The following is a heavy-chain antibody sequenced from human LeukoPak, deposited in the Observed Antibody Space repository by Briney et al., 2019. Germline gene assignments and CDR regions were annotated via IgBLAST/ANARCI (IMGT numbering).Heavy chain of an antibody. CDR3: ARDPGYSSFDY. CDR1: GFTFGRSW. D-gene: IGHD6-13*01. J-gene: IGHJ4*02. Sequence: GGSLRLSCGVSGFTFGRSWMSWVRQTPAKGLEFVANIKEDGSVRNYVDSVQGRFTISRDIAKNSLYLHMNSLRAEDTAVYYCARDPGYSSFDYWGQGTLVTVSS. CDR2: IKEDGSVR. V-gene: IGHV3-7*01.